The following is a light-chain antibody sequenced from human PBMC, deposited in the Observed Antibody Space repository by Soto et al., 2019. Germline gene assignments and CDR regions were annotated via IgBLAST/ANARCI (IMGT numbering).Light chain of an antibody. CDR1: QGISNY. V-gene: IGKV1-27*01. CDR3: QKYNCAPHT. Sequence: DIQMTQSPSSLSASVGDRVTITCRASQGISNYLAWYQQKPGKVPKLQIYAASTLQSGVPSRFSGSGSGTDFTLTISSLQPKDVATYFCQKYNCAPHTLGQGTKLEIK. J-gene: IGKJ2*01. CDR2: AAS.